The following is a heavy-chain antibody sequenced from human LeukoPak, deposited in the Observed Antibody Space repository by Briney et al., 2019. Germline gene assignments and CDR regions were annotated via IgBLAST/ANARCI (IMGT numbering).Heavy chain of an antibody. V-gene: IGHV3-7*01. CDR2: IKQDGSEK. D-gene: IGHD3-16*01. J-gene: IGHJ6*03. CDR3: ARVMSASVWRTYGSYYYYYYMDV. CDR1: GFTFSSYW. Sequence: PGGSLRLSCAASGFTFSSYWMSWVRQAPGKGLEWVANIKQDGSEKYSVDSVTGRFTISRDNAKNSLYMQMNSLRAEDTAVYYCARVMSASVWRTYGSYYYYYYMDVGGKGTTVTVSS.